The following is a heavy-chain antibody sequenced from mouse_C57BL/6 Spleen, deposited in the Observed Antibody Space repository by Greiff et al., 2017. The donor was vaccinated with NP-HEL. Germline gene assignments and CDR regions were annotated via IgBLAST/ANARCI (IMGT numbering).Heavy chain of an antibody. CDR1: GYTFTDYN. CDR2: INPNNGGT. V-gene: IGHV1-18*01. D-gene: IGHD1-1*01. CDR3: ARSEYGRGDYCDY. J-gene: IGHJ2*01. Sequence: VHVKQSGPELVKPGASVKIPCKASGYTFTDYNMDWVKQSPGKSLEWIGDINPNNGGTIYNQKFKGKATLTVDKSSSTAYMELRSLASEDTAGYYCARSEYGRGDYCDYWGQGTTLTVSS.